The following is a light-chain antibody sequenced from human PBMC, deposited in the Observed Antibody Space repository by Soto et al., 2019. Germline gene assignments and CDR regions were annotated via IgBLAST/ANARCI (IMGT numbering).Light chain of an antibody. CDR3: QQYGSSPIT. CDR2: GAS. J-gene: IGKJ5*01. Sequence: EIVLTQSPGTLPFSPGERATLSCMASQSISSSYLAWYQQKPGQAPRLLIHGASSRATGIPDRFSGSGSGTDFTLTITRLEPEDFGVYYCQQYGSSPITFGQGTRLEI. CDR1: QSISSSY. V-gene: IGKV3-20*01.